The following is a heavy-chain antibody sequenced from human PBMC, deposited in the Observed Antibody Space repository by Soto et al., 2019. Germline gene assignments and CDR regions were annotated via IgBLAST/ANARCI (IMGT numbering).Heavy chain of an antibody. CDR3: AREDVSSGYAGTFHY. CDR1: GFTFSNYV. CDR2: VSPDETIK. J-gene: IGHJ1*01. D-gene: IGHD3-22*01. Sequence: QVQLVESGGDVVQPGRALRVSCVASGFTFSNYVMQWVRQAPGKGLEWVAAVSPDETIKIYAGSVKGRFTISRDNAQNTLYLQMNSLRSEDTAVYYCAREDVSSGYAGTFHYWGQGTLVTVSS. V-gene: IGHV3-30-3*01.